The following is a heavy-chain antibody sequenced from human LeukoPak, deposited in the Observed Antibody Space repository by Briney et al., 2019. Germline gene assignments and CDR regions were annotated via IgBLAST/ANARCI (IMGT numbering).Heavy chain of an antibody. D-gene: IGHD2-15*01. CDR2: IYHSGST. CDR3: ARRTVGVVNDAFDI. CDR1: GGSISSSNW. J-gene: IGHJ3*02. Sequence: PSGTLSLTCAVSGGSISSSNWWSWVRQPPGKGLEWIGEIYHSGSTYYNPSLKSRVTISVDTSKNQFSLKLSSVTAADTAVYYCARRTVGVVNDAFDIWGQGTMVTVSS. V-gene: IGHV4-4*02.